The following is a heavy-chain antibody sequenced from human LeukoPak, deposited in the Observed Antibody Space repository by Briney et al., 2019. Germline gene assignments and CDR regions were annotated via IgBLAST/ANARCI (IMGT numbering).Heavy chain of an antibody. J-gene: IGHJ5*02. Sequence: GASVKVSCKASGYNFISYAMHWVRQAPRQRLEWMGWIHTDNGDTKYSHYFLGRVTITRDTSANTAYMELSSLRSEDTAVYYCARDRVVGLAPFDPWGQGTLVIVSS. CDR3: ARDRVVGLAPFDP. CDR1: GYNFISYA. V-gene: IGHV1-3*04. D-gene: IGHD2-15*01. CDR2: IHTDNGDT.